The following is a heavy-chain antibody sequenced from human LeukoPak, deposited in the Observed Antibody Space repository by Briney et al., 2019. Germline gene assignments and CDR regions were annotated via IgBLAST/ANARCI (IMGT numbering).Heavy chain of an antibody. J-gene: IGHJ4*02. CDR3: ARRDSSRSFDY. V-gene: IGHV3-23*01. D-gene: IGHD6-6*01. CDR1: AFTFNSFA. CDR2: ISAGGGTT. Sequence: GGSLRLSCAASAFTFNSFAMSWVRQAPGKGLEWVSGISAGGGTTIYVDSVKGRFTISRDNSKNTLYLQMNSLRAEDTAVYYCARRDSSRSFDYWGQGTLVTVSS.